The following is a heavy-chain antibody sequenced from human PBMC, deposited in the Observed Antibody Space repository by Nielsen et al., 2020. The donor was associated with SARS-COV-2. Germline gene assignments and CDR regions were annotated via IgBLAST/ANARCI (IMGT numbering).Heavy chain of an antibody. D-gene: IGHD1-26*01. Sequence: GESLKISCSASGFTFSSYAMHWVRQAPGKGLEYVSAISSNGGSTYYADSVKGRFTISRDNSKNTLYLQMNSLRAEDTAVYYCAKASRGWELLSGIDFDYWGQGTLVTVSS. CDR2: ISSNGGST. CDR3: AKASRGWELLSGIDFDY. J-gene: IGHJ4*02. V-gene: IGHV3-64*04. CDR1: GFTFSSYA.